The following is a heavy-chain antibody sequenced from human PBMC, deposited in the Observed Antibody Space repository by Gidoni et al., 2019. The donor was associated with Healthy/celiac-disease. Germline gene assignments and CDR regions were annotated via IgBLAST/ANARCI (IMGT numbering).Heavy chain of an antibody. CDR1: GGSVSSGSYH. V-gene: IGHV4-61*01. Sequence: QVQLQESGPGLVQPSENLFLTCTVPGGSVSSGSYHWSWIRHPPGKGLEWIGYINYSGSTNYNPSLKSRVTISVDTSKNQFSLKLSSVTAADTAVYYWARTGESGYWNLDYWGQGTLVTVSS. D-gene: IGHD3-22*01. J-gene: IGHJ4*02. CDR2: INYSGST. CDR3: ARTGESGYWNLDY.